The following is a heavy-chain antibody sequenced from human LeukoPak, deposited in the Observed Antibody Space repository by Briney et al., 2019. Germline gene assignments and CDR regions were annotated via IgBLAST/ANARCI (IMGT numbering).Heavy chain of an antibody. CDR2: IHQSGHT. J-gene: IGHJ4*02. V-gene: IGHV4-34*01. D-gene: IGHD3-16*01. CDR1: GESSSNYY. CDR3: ARHGGFFQDY. Sequence: SETLSLTCAVYGESSSNYYWSWIRRTPGQGLEWIGQIHQSGHTVYNPSLESRVTISIDTSKQQFSLNLISVTAADTAVYFCARHGGFFQDYWGQGTLVTVSS.